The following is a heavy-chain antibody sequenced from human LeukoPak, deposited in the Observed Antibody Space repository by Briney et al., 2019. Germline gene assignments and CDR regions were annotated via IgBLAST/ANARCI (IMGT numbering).Heavy chain of an antibody. CDR1: GFTFSSWW. CDR2: ISSSGSTI. V-gene: IGHV3-48*03. J-gene: IGHJ6*04. D-gene: IGHD3-10*02. CDR3: AELGITMIGGV. Sequence: HPGGSLRLSCAASGFTFSSWWMNWVRQAPGKGLEWVSYISSSGSTIYYADSVKGRFTISRDNAKNSLYLQMNSLRAEDTAVYYCAELGITMIGGVWGKGTTVTISS.